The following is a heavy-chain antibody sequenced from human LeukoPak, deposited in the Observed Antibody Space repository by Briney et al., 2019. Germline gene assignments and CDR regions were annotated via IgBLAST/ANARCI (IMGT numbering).Heavy chain of an antibody. J-gene: IGHJ6*03. D-gene: IGHD2-2*01. CDR2: INTNTGGT. CDR1: GYTFTGYY. V-gene: IGHV1-2*02. CDR3: ARGNRDIVVVPAAPYYYYYMDV. Sequence: GASVKVSCKASGYTFTGYYMHWVRQAPGQGLEWMGWINTNTGGTNYAQKFQGRVTMTRDTSISTAYMELSRLRSDDTAVYYCARGNRDIVVVPAAPYYYYYMDVWGKGTTVTVSS.